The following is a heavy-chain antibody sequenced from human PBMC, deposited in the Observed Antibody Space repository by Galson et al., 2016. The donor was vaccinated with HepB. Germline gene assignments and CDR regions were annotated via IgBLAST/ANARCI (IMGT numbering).Heavy chain of an antibody. D-gene: IGHD6-19*01. CDR2: ISYDGRDK. CDR1: GFTFSSYG. CDR3: ARDPGGLVAVGVVDC. J-gene: IGHJ4*02. V-gene: IGHV3-30*03. Sequence: SLRLSCAASGFTFSSYGMHWVRQAPGKGLEWVAVISYDGRDKYYADSVKGRFSISRDNSKNMLYLQMNSLRVEDTAVYYCARDPGGLVAVGVVDCWGQGTLVTVSS.